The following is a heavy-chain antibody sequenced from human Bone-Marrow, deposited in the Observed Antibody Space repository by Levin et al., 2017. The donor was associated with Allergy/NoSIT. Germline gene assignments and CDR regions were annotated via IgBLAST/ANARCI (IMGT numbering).Heavy chain of an antibody. CDR2: ISGSGSNT. CDR3: AGYDTSGYHSPFDY. D-gene: IGHD3-22*01. Sequence: GGSLRLSCAASGLIFSNYAMNWVRQAPGKGLEWVSQISGSGSNTHYADSVRGRFTFSRDNSNNTVYLQMNSLRADATAVYYCAGYDTSGYHSPFDYWGQGTLVTVSS. CDR1: GLIFSNYA. V-gene: IGHV3-23*01. J-gene: IGHJ4*02.